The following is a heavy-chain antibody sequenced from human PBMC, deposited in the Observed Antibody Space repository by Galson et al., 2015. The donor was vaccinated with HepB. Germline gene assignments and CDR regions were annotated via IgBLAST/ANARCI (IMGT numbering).Heavy chain of an antibody. J-gene: IGHJ4*02. V-gene: IGHV3-23*01. CDR1: GFIFSRYG. D-gene: IGHD1-26*01. CDR3: AKDSVSGSYLPTYFDS. CDR2: ISGSGAFT. Sequence: SLRLSCAASGFIFSRYGMHWVRQAPGKGLEWVSSISGSGAFTYYADSVKGRFTISRDNSKNMVHLQMNSLRAEDTAFYYCAKDSVSGSYLPTYFDSWGQGTLVTVSS.